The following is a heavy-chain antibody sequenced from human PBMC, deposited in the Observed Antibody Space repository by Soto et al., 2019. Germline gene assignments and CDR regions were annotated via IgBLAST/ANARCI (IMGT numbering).Heavy chain of an antibody. Sequence: EVQLVESGGGLVQPGGSLRLSCAASGFTVSTNYMSWVRQPPGKGLEWVAIIYSNGGTHHADSVKGRFTISRDNPRNTLYLQMNSLRVEDTAVYYCARDVRVVAGLGNYYGMDVWGQGTTVTVSS. CDR2: IYSNGGT. V-gene: IGHV3-66*01. J-gene: IGHJ6*02. CDR3: ARDVRVVAGLGNYYGMDV. D-gene: IGHD2-15*01. CDR1: GFTVSTNY.